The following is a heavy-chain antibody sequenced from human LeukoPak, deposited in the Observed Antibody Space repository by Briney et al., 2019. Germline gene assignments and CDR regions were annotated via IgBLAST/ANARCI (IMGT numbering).Heavy chain of an antibody. CDR2: ISCSGDHT. CDR3: AKRVTMVRGVLGGGMDV. Sequence: GGSLRLSCAASGFTFSSYAMSWVRQAPGKGLEWVSAISCSGDHTFYADSVQGRFTISSDNSRNTLYLQMNSLRVDDTAVYYCAKRVTMVRGVLGGGMDVWGQGTTVTVSS. CDR1: GFTFSSYA. J-gene: IGHJ6*02. D-gene: IGHD3-10*01. V-gene: IGHV3-23*01.